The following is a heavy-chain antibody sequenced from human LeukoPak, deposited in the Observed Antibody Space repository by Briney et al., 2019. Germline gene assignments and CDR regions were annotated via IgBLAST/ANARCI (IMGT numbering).Heavy chain of an antibody. CDR3: ARDGAGYCSSTSCYNYYYGMDV. Sequence: GGSLRLSCAASGFTFSSYSMNWVRQAPGKGLEWVSSIGSSSYIYYADSVKGRFTISRDNAKNSLYLQMNSLRAEDTAVYYCARDGAGYCSSTSCYNYYYGMDVWGQGTTVTVSS. CDR1: GFTFSSYS. D-gene: IGHD2-2*02. J-gene: IGHJ6*02. V-gene: IGHV3-21*01. CDR2: IGSSSYI.